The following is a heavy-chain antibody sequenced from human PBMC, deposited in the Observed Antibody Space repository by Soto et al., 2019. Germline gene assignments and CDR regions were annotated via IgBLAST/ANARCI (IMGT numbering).Heavy chain of an antibody. J-gene: IGHJ6*02. CDR1: GGSISSGGYY. Sequence: PSETLSLTCTVSGGSISSGGYYWSWIRQHPGKGLEWIGYIYYSGSTYYNPSLKSRVTISVDTSKNQFSLKLSSVTAADTAVYYCARVVQSGYHQIFSFGMDVWGQGTTVTVSS. D-gene: IGHD3-9*01. CDR2: IYYSGST. CDR3: ARVVQSGYHQIFSFGMDV. V-gene: IGHV4-31*03.